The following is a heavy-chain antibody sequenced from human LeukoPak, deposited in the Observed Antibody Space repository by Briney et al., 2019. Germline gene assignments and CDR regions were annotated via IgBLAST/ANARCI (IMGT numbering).Heavy chain of an antibody. CDR3: ARGDYV. J-gene: IGHJ4*02. CDR2: FYYSGSA. V-gene: IGHV4-59*12. D-gene: IGHD4-17*01. Sequence: SETLSLTCTVSGGSISSYYWSWIRQPPGKGLEWIGYFYYSGSANYNPSLKSRITISVDTSKNQFSMKLSSVTAADTAVYYCARGDYVWGQGTLVTVSS. CDR1: GGSISSYY.